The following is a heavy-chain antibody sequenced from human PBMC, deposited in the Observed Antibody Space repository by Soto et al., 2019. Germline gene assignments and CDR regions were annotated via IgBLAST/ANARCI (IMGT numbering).Heavy chain of an antibody. D-gene: IGHD3-22*01. CDR3: AREKYYYDSSGHGYFDL. Sequence: EVQLVESGGGVGRPGGSLRLSCAASGITFDDYGMSWVRQAPGKGLEWVSGINWNGGSTGYADSVKGRFTISRENAKNSLYVQMNSLSAEDTALYYCAREKYYYDSSGHGYFDLWGRGTLVTVSS. V-gene: IGHV3-20*04. J-gene: IGHJ2*01. CDR2: INWNGGST. CDR1: GITFDDYG.